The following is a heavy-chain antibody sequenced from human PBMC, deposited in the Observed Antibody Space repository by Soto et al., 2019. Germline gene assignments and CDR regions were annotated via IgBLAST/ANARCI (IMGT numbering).Heavy chain of an antibody. J-gene: IGHJ4*02. Sequence: PSGTLPLTCPVSGYSLSSYYWNWIRQPAGKGLEWIGRIFTSGYTKYNPSLKSRVTMSVDTSKNQFSLKLSSVTAADTAVYYCARAPGGYYYFDYWGQGTLVTVSS. CDR3: ARAPGGYYYFDY. CDR2: IFTSGYT. CDR1: GYSLSSYY. V-gene: IGHV4-4*07. D-gene: IGHD3-22*01.